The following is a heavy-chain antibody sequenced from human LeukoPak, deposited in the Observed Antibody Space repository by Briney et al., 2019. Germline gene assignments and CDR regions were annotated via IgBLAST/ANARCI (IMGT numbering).Heavy chain of an antibody. CDR2: ISSSSDYI. V-gene: IGHV3-21*01. CDR1: GLTFSDYT. D-gene: IGHD6-19*01. J-gene: IGHJ4*02. Sequence: GGSLRLSCAASGLTFSDYTVNWVRQAPGKGLEWVSSISSSSDYIFYADSVKGRFTVSRDNAKNSLYLQMNSLRAEDTAVYYCARERGTDSSGWYLFDYWGQGILVTVSS. CDR3: ARERGTDSSGWYLFDY.